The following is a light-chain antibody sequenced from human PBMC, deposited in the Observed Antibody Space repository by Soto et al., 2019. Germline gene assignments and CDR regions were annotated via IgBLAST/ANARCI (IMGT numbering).Light chain of an antibody. CDR1: QGIGDT. CDR3: QHYVNWPLT. J-gene: IGKJ4*01. V-gene: IGKV3-15*01. Sequence: EMVMTQSPATLSVSPGEGATXSXRASQGIGDTLAWYQQKPGQTPRLLIYDTSIRATGVPARFSGSRSGAEFTLTISSLQSEDFAVYYCQHYVNWPLTFGGGTKVDIK. CDR2: DTS.